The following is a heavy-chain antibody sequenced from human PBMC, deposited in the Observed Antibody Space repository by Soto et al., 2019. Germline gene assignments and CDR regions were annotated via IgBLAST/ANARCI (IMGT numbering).Heavy chain of an antibody. J-gene: IGHJ6*03. CDR1: GGSISSYY. CDR2: IYYSGST. D-gene: IGHD3-3*01. Sequence: QVQLQESGPGLVKPSETLSLTCTVSGGSISSYYWSWIRQPPGKGLEWIGYIYYSGSTNYNPSLKSRVTISVDTSKNQFSLKLSSVTAADTAVYYCARSLKSYYDFWSGQWLAYYYYMDVWGKGTTVTVSS. V-gene: IGHV4-59*08. CDR3: ARSLKSYYDFWSGQWLAYYYYMDV.